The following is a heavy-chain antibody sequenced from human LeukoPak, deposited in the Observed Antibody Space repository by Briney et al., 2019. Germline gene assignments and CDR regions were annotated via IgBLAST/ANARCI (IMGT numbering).Heavy chain of an antibody. CDR1: GFTFSSYA. CDR2: ISGSGGST. V-gene: IGHV3-23*01. CDR3: ARGGGTSDY. Sequence: GGSLRLSCAASGFTFSSYAMSWVRQAPGKGLEWVSAISGSGGSTYYADSVKGRFTISRDNAKNSLYLQMNSLRAEDMAVYYCARGGGTSDYCGQGTLVTVSS. D-gene: IGHD1-1*01. J-gene: IGHJ4*02.